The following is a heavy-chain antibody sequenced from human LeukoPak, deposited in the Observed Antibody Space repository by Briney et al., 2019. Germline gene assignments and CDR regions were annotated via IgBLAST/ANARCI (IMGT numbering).Heavy chain of an antibody. D-gene: IGHD3-22*01. Sequence: SETPSLTCTVPGGSISSGSYYWSWIRQPAGKGLEWIGRIYTSGSTNYNPSLKSRVTISVDTSKNQFSLKLSSVTAADTAVYYCARECYDSSLDAFDIWGQGTMVTVSS. V-gene: IGHV4-61*02. CDR1: GGSISSGSYY. J-gene: IGHJ3*02. CDR3: ARECYDSSLDAFDI. CDR2: IYTSGST.